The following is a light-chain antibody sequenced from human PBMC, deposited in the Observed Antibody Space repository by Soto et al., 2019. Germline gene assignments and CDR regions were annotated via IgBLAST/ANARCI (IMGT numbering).Light chain of an antibody. V-gene: IGLV2-8*01. J-gene: IGLJ3*02. CDR2: EVT. CDR3: CSFASSNTWV. CDR1: SSDVGAYNY. Sequence: QSALTQPPSASGAPGQSVTSSCTGTSSDVGAYNYVSWYQQHAGKAPKLGIYEVTKLPSGVPDRFSGAKSANTASLTVSGLQAEDEADYYCCSFASSNTWVCGGGTPVTVL.